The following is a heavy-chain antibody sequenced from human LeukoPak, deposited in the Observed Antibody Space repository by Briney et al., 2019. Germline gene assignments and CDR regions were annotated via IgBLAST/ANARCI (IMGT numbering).Heavy chain of an antibody. CDR2: INYSGST. J-gene: IGHJ4*02. Sequence: PSETLSLTCTVSGGSISSSSYYYGWIRQPPGKGLEWIGYINYSGSTYYNPSLKSRVTISVDTSKDQFSLKLTSVTAADTAVYYCARRPRTYFDWWGQGTLVTVSS. V-gene: IGHV4-39*01. CDR3: ARRPRTYFDW. CDR1: GGSISSSSYY.